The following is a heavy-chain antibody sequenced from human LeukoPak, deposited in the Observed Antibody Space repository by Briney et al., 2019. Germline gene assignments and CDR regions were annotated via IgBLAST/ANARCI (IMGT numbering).Heavy chain of an antibody. CDR3: AREQLPTLIVGAIAFDI. J-gene: IGHJ3*02. V-gene: IGHV3-7*01. CDR1: GFTFTDFW. CDR2: TGEDGREK. Sequence: GGSLRLSCAASGFTFTDFWMRWVRQAPGKGLEWVAITGEDGREKYYEDSLKGRVTISRDNARKSLYLEMNSLRAEDTAVYYCAREQLPTLIVGAIAFDIWGQGTMVTVSS. D-gene: IGHD1-26*01.